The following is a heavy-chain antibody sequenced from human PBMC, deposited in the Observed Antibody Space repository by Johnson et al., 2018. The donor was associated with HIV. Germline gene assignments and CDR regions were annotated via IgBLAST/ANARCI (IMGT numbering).Heavy chain of an antibody. CDR3: GTADRGSA. J-gene: IGHJ3*01. Sequence: VQLVESGGGLVQPGRSLRLSCAASGFTFDEYDMSWVRQGPGKGLEWVSGINWNGGNTNYLDSVKGRFTISRDNAKNSLYLQMNSLRDEDTAVYYCGTADRGSAWGKGTTVTVSS. V-gene: IGHV3-20*04. CDR1: GFTFDEYD. CDR2: INWNGGNT. D-gene: IGHD1-26*01.